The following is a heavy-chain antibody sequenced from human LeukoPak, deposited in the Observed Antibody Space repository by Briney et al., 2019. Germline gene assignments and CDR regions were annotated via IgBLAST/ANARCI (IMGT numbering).Heavy chain of an antibody. CDR2: IYYSGST. Sequence: PSETLSLTCTVSGGSISSYYWSWIRQPPGKGLEWIGYIYYSGSTNYNPSLKSRVTISVDTSKNQFSLKLSSVTAADTAVYYCARALYYDFWSGYGNAFDIWGQGTKVTVSS. J-gene: IGHJ3*02. D-gene: IGHD3-3*01. CDR1: GGSISSYY. V-gene: IGHV4-59*08. CDR3: ARALYYDFWSGYGNAFDI.